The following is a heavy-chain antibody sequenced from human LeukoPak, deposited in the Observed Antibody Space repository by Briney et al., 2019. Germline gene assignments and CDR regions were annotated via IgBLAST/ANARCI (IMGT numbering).Heavy chain of an antibody. J-gene: IGHJ6*02. D-gene: IGHD3-10*01. CDR2: INHSGST. CDR1: GGSFSGYY. CDR3: ARGRMVRGVIGSYYYYGMDV. V-gene: IGHV4-34*01. Sequence: PSETLSLTCAVYGGSFSGYYWSWIRQPPGKGLEWIGEINHSGSTNYNPSLKSRVTISVDTSKNQFSLKLSSVTAADTAVYYCARGRMVRGVIGSYYYYGMDVWGQGTTVTVSS.